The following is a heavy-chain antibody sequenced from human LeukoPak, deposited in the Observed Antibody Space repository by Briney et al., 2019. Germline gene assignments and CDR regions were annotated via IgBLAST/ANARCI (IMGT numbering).Heavy chain of an antibody. D-gene: IGHD6-13*01. CDR3: ARGGYSSSWFWSY. J-gene: IGHJ4*02. CDR1: GFTFSNYL. CDR2: INRDGSEK. V-gene: IGHV3-7*01. Sequence: GGSLRLSCAASGFTFSNYLMTWVRQAPGKGLEWVANINRDGSEKYYVDSVKGRFTISRDNAKNSLYLQMNNLSAEDTAVYYCARGGYSSSWFWSYWGQGTLVTVSS.